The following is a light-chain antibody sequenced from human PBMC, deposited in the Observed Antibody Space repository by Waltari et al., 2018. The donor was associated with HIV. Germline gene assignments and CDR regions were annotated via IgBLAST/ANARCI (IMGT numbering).Light chain of an antibody. V-gene: IGLV1-44*01. CDR2: GNY. CDR1: TSNIGIKT. J-gene: IGLJ3*02. CDR3: ASWDASLNGWV. Sequence: QPVVTPPPSVSGTPGQTVTISCSGSTSNIGIKTVNWYQHLPGTAPKRLIYGNYQRPSGVPDRFSASKSGTSASLAISGLQSEDEADYYCASWDASLNGWVFGGGTKLTVL.